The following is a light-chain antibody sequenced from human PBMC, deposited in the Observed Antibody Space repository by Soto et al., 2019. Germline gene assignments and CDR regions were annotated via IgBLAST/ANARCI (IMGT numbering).Light chain of an antibody. CDR2: TVS. Sequence: DIQLTQSPSFLSASVGDRLTITCRASQDIRSSLAWYQQKPGKAPNLLIYTVSTLQSGVPSRFSGSRSGTAFTLTISSLQTADFATYYCEQFNSSPFTFGGGTKVEI. CDR1: QDIRSS. V-gene: IGKV1-9*01. J-gene: IGKJ4*01. CDR3: EQFNSSPFT.